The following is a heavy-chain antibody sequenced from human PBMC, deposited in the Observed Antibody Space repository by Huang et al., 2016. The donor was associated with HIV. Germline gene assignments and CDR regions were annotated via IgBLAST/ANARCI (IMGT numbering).Heavy chain of an antibody. V-gene: IGHV3-30*18. CDR3: AKDGADEEWDIDY. CDR1: GFSFSTYG. CDR2: ISYDGSNK. Sequence: VQLVESGGGVVQPGRSLRLACAACGFSFSTYGLHWVRQAPGKGLWWVAVISYDGSNKYYAHSVKGRFTISRDTSENKVYLQMNSLRHEDTAVYYCAKDGADEEWDIDYWGQGTLVTVSS. J-gene: IGHJ4*02. D-gene: IGHD1-26*01.